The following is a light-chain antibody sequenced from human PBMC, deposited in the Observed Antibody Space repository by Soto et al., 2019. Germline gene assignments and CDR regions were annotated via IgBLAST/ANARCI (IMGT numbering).Light chain of an antibody. CDR1: SSDVGGYKY. V-gene: IGLV2-14*01. CDR3: ASYTSRSTSVI. CDR2: EVS. J-gene: IGLJ2*01. Sequence: QSALTQPASVSGSPGQSITISCTGTSSDVGGYKYVSWYQQHPDKAPKLIIFEVSNRPSGISSRFSGSKSGNTASLTISGLQAEDEADYYCASYTSRSTSVIFGRGTKLTVL.